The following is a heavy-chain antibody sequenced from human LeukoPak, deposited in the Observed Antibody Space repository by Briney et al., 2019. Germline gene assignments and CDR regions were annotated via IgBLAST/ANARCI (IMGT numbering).Heavy chain of an antibody. V-gene: IGHV3-30*03. CDR2: ISYDGSNE. Sequence: GGSLRLSCAASGFTFSSYAMSWVRQAPGKGLEWVAVISYDGSNEYYADSVKGRFSISRDNSKNTLYLQMNSLRVEDTAVYYCAQRGGLDYWGQGTLVTVSS. CDR1: GFTFSSYA. CDR3: AQRGGLDY. D-gene: IGHD3-16*01. J-gene: IGHJ4*02.